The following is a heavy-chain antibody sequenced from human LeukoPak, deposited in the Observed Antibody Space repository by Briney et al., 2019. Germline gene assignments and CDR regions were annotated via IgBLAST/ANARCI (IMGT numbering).Heavy chain of an antibody. CDR2: ISYDGSNK. CDR1: GFTFSSYG. V-gene: IGHV3-30*18. J-gene: IGHJ6*02. Sequence: GGSLRLSCAASGFTFSSYGMHWVRQAPGKGLEWVAVISYDGSNKYYADSVKGRFTISRDNSKNTLYLQMNSLRAEDTAVYYCAKDVGSTSPHGMDVWGQGTTVTVSS. CDR3: AKDVGSTSPHGMDV. D-gene: IGHD2-2*01.